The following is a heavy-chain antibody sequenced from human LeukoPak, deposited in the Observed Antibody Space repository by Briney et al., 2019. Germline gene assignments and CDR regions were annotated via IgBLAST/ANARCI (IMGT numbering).Heavy chain of an antibody. D-gene: IGHD2-15*01. J-gene: IGHJ4*02. V-gene: IGHV3-7*03. CDR2: IKPDGREK. Sequence: GGSLRLSCTATGITYSSYWMNWVRQVAGKGPESLANIKPDGREKNYVDSVKGRFTISRDNAKNSLYLQMNSLRAEGTAVYFCATGYCNGVTCSRSYWGQGTPVTVSS. CDR1: GITYSSYW. CDR3: ATGYCNGVTCSRSY.